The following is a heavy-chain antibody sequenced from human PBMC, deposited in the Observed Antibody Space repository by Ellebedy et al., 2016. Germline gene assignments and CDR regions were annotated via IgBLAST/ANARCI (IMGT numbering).Heavy chain of an antibody. CDR3: ARSINSYFDP. D-gene: IGHD5-18*01. CDR2: VSPSGGST. CDR1: GHTFNTYY. Sequence: ASVKVSCKASGHTFNTYYMHWVRQAPGQGLEWVGIVSPSGGSTTYAPNFQGRVTMTRDTSTSTVYMELRSLRSEDTAIYFCARSINSYFDPWGQGTLVIVSS. J-gene: IGHJ5*02. V-gene: IGHV1-46*02.